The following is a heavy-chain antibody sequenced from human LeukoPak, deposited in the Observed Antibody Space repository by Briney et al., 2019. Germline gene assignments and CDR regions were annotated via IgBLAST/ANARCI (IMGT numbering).Heavy chain of an antibody. D-gene: IGHD3-9*01. CDR1: GFTFSSYA. CDR2: ISYDGSNK. CDR3: ARVGEGGDILTGYYSFDY. V-gene: IGHV3-30-3*01. J-gene: IGHJ4*02. Sequence: GRSLRLSCAASGFTFSSYAMHWVRQAPGKGLEWVAVISYDGSNKYYADSVKGRFTISRDNSKNTLYLQMNSLRAEDTAVYYCARVGEGGDILTGYYSFDYWGQGTLVTVSS.